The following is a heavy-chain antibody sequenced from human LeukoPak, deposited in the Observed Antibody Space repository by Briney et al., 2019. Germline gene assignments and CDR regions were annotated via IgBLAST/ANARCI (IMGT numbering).Heavy chain of an antibody. Sequence: GGSLRLSCAASGFTFSNRAMSWVRQPPGKGLEWVAAISNGNTYYAGSVRGLFTISRDNPKKSLYLQMNSRRAEETPLYYRAKITYSSSSAVHHWGQRPLVTVSS. V-gene: IGHV3-23*01. CDR1: GFTFSNRA. CDR3: AKITYSSSSAVHH. CDR2: ISNGNT. D-gene: IGHD6-6*01. J-gene: IGHJ5*02.